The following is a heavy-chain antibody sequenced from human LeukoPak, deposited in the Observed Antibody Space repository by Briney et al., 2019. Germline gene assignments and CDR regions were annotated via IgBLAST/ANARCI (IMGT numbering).Heavy chain of an antibody. V-gene: IGHV3-21*01. CDR1: GFTFSSYS. Sequence: GGSLRLSCAASGFTFSSYSMNWVRQAPGKGLEWVSSISSSSSYIYYADSVKGRFTISRDNAKNSLYLQMNSLRAEDTAVYYCAREDFWSGYYGQIDYWGQGTLVTVSS. D-gene: IGHD3-3*01. J-gene: IGHJ4*02. CDR3: AREDFWSGYYGQIDY. CDR2: ISSSSSYI.